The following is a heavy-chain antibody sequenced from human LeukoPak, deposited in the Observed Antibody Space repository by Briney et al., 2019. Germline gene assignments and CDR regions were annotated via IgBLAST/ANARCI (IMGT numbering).Heavy chain of an antibody. CDR2: IIPIFGTA. Sequence: ASVKVSCKASGGTFSNYAISWVRQASGQGLEWMGGIIPIFGTANYAQKFRGRVTITADESTSTAYMELSSLRSEDTAMYYCARAYMTATRHFDYWGQGTLVTVSS. J-gene: IGHJ4*02. V-gene: IGHV1-69*13. CDR3: ARAYMTATRHFDY. D-gene: IGHD2-21*02. CDR1: GGTFSNYA.